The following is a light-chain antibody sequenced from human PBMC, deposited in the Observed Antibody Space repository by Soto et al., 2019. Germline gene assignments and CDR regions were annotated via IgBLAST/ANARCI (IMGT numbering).Light chain of an antibody. CDR2: EVS. CDR1: SSDVGGYNY. CDR3: TSDAGNNNFLV. Sequence: QSALTQPPSASGSPGQSVTISCTGTSSDVGGYNYVSWYQQHPGKAPKLMIYEVSKRPSGVPDRFSGSKSGNTASLTVSGLQAEDEADYYCTSDAGNNNFLVFGGGTKLTVL. J-gene: IGLJ2*01. V-gene: IGLV2-8*01.